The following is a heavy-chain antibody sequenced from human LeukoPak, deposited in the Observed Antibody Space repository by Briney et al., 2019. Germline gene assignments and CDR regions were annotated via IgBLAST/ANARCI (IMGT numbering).Heavy chain of an antibody. CDR3: ASTRRGAAALDY. D-gene: IGHD6-13*01. CDR1: GGSISSYY. J-gene: IGHJ4*02. CDR2: IYYSGST. V-gene: IGHV4-59*01. Sequence: PSETLSLTCTVSGGSISSYYWSWIRQPPGKGLEWIGYIYYSGSTNYNPSLRSRVTISVDTSKKQFSLKLSSVTAADTAVYYCASTRRGAAALDYWGQGTLVTASS.